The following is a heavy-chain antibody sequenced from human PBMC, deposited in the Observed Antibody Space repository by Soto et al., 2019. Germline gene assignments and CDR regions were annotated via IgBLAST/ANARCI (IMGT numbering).Heavy chain of an antibody. D-gene: IGHD6-19*01. Sequence: GGSLRLYCASSGFTLSSYEMNWDRQAPGKGLEWVSYISSSGSTIYYADSVKGRFTISRDNAKNSLYLQMNSLRAEDTAVYYCARDSGGVAVAGDYGMDVWGQGTTVTVSS. CDR3: ARDSGGVAVAGDYGMDV. J-gene: IGHJ6*02. V-gene: IGHV3-48*03. CDR1: GFTLSSYE. CDR2: ISSSGSTI.